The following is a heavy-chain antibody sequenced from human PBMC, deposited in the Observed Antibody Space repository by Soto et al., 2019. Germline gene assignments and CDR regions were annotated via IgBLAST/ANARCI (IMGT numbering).Heavy chain of an antibody. CDR3: ARADSSGSQAFTLGY. CDR1: GGSISSYY. D-gene: IGHD3-22*01. V-gene: IGHV4-59*01. Sequence: SETLSLTCTVSGGSISSYYWSWIRQPPGKGLEWIGYIYYSWSTNYNPCLKSRVTISVETSKNQFSLKLSSVTAADTAVYYCARADSSGSQAFTLGYWGQGTLVTVSS. CDR2: IYYSWST. J-gene: IGHJ4*02.